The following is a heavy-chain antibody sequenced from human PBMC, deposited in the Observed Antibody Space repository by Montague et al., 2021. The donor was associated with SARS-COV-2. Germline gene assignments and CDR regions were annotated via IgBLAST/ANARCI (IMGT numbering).Heavy chain of an antibody. D-gene: IGHD1-14*01. Sequence: SLRLSCAASAFTFSSHSMRWARQAPGKGLEWVSGVSVSGDTTNYANSVKGRFTISRDNSKTTVYLQMNSLRVEDTAVYYCAETIGSVEPNFGYWGQGTMVTVSS. CDR3: AETIGSVEPNFGY. CDR1: AFTFSSHS. J-gene: IGHJ4*02. CDR2: VSVSGDTT. V-gene: IGHV3-23*01.